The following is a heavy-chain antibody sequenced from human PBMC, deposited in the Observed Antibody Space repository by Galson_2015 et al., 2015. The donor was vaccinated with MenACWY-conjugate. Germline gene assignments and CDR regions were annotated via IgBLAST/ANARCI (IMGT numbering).Heavy chain of an antibody. J-gene: IGHJ5*02. CDR3: ARSGDILSGPHVWCFDP. D-gene: IGHD3-9*01. CDR2: IYPGDSDT. Sequence: QSGAEVKKPGESLKISCKGSGHSFTSYWIGWVRQMPGKGLEWMGIIYPGDSDTRYSPSFQGQVTISADKSISTAYLQWSSLKASDSAMYYCARSGDILSGPHVWCFDPWGQGTLVTVSS. V-gene: IGHV5-51*01. CDR1: GHSFTSYW.